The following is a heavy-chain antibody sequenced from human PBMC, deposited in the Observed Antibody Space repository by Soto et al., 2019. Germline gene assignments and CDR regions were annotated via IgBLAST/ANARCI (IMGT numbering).Heavy chain of an antibody. D-gene: IGHD1-26*01. Sequence: GGSLRLSCAASGFTFSSYGMHWVRQAPGKGLEWVAVISYDGSNKYYADSVKGRFTISRDNSKNTLYLQMNSLRAEDTAVYYCAKDWWGLARSPYYWGQGTLVTVSS. CDR1: GFTFSSYG. CDR2: ISYDGSNK. J-gene: IGHJ4*02. V-gene: IGHV3-30*18. CDR3: AKDWWGLARSPYY.